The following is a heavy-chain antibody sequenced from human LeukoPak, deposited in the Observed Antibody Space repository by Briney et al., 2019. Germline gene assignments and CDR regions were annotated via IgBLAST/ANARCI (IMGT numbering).Heavy chain of an antibody. CDR2: IYYSGST. Sequence: PSETLSLTCTVSGGSISSSYWSWIRQPPGKGLEWIGYIYYSGSTNYNPSFKSRVAISVDTSRNQFSLKLSSVTAADTAVYYCATWGIAVAGTFDYWGQGTLVTVST. D-gene: IGHD6-19*01. V-gene: IGHV4-59*08. J-gene: IGHJ4*02. CDR1: GGSISSSY. CDR3: ATWGIAVAGTFDY.